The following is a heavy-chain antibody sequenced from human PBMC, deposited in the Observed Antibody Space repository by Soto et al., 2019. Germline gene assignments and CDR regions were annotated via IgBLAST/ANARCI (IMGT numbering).Heavy chain of an antibody. CDR1: GFTFRKYA. Sequence: EVQLLESGGGLVQPGGPLRLSCAASGFTFRKYAMSWVRQVPGKGPEWVSAIDSGGGGTYYADSVKGRFTISRDNSTNTLYLQMNSLRAEDTAVYYCAKDRVPNDTSGYYSIALDDWGQGTLVTVSS. CDR2: IDSGGGGT. D-gene: IGHD3-22*01. J-gene: IGHJ4*02. CDR3: AKDRVPNDTSGYYSIALDD. V-gene: IGHV3-23*01.